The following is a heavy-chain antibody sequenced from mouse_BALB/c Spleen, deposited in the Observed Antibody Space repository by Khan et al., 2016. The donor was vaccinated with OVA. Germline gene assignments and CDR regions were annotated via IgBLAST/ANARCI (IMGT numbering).Heavy chain of an antibody. CDR3: ARGGYSAFAY. J-gene: IGHJ3*01. V-gene: IGHV1-77*01. D-gene: IGHD2-14*01. CDR2: IFPGSDTP. Sequence: VQLQESGPELVKPGASLKVSCKAPGYTFTDYIIGWVKQSTRQGLEWIGDIFPGSDTPYYNEKFKDRATLTADKSANTAYMQLSSLTSDDSADYFCARGGYSAFAYWGQGTLVTVSA. CDR1: GYTFTDYI.